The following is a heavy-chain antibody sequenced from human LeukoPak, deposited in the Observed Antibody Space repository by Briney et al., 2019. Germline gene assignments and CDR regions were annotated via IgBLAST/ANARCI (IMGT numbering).Heavy chain of an antibody. CDR3: AFDSSSRRAFDY. V-gene: IGHV3-74*01. CDR1: GFTFSSKW. Sequence: GGSLRLSCAASGFTFSSKWMHWVRQAPGKGLVWVSHINPDGSTTNYADSVKGRFSISRDNAKNALYLQMNSLRAEDTAVYYCAFDSSSRRAFDYWGQGTLLTVSS. J-gene: IGHJ4*02. CDR2: INPDGSTT. D-gene: IGHD3-22*01.